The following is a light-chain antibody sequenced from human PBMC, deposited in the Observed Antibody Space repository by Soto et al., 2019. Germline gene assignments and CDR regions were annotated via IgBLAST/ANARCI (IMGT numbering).Light chain of an antibody. CDR3: QQRSNWPLI. Sequence: EIVLTQSPATLYLSPGERATLSCRATQSINSHLVWYHQKPVQAPRLLMYDASNRATDIPARFSGSGSGTDFTLTISILEPEDFADYYCQQRSNWPLIVGGGTKVVIK. V-gene: IGKV3-11*01. CDR2: DAS. CDR1: QSINSH. J-gene: IGKJ4*01.